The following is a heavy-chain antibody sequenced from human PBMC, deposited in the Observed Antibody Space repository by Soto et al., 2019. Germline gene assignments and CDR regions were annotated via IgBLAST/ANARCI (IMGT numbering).Heavy chain of an antibody. CDR1: GFTFSSYA. CDR2: IVSSGGST. V-gene: IGHV3-64*01. Sequence: EVPLVESGGGLVQPGGSLRLSCAASGFTFSSYAMHWVRQAPGKGLEYVSAIVSSGGSTYYANSVKGRFTISRDNSKNTLYLQMGSLRAEDMAVYYCARGAERFAYWGQGTLVTVSS. J-gene: IGHJ4*02. CDR3: ARGAERFAY.